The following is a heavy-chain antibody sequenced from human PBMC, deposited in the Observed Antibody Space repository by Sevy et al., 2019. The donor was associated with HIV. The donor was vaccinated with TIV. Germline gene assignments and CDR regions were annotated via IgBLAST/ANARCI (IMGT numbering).Heavy chain of an antibody. V-gene: IGHV3-33*01. CDR1: GFTFSSYG. CDR3: ARGRGLISYNFDY. J-gene: IGHJ4*02. CDR2: IWYDGSNK. Sequence: GGSLRLSCAASGFTFSSYGMHWVRQAPGNGLEWVAVIWYDGSNKYYADSVKGRFTISRDNSKNTLYLQMNSLRAEDTAVYYCARGRGLISYNFDYLGQGTLVTVSS. D-gene: IGHD3-16*01.